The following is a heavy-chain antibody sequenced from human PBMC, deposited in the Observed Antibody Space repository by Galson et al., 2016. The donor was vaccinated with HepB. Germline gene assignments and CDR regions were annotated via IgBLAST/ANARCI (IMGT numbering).Heavy chain of an antibody. J-gene: IGHJ5*02. CDR2: VYDSGST. CDR3: ARQGSTVTPFPHPHYFDP. CDR1: GGSISRYY. D-gene: IGHD4-17*01. Sequence: ETLSLTCTVSGGSISRYYWSWIRQAPGKGLQWIGYVYDSGSTEYNPSLESRVTISVDTSKNQFSLNLSSVTAADTAVFYCARQGSTVTPFPHPHYFDPWGQGTLVTVSS. V-gene: IGHV4-59*08.